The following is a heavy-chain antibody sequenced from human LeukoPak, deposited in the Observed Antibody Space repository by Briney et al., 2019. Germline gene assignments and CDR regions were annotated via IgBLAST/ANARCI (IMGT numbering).Heavy chain of an antibody. CDR3: ASGCTIWFGETPRLGYYYYMDV. CDR2: IIPIFGTA. Sequence: GASVKVSCKASGGTFSSYAISWVRQAPGQGLEWMGGIIPIFGTANYAQKFQGRVTITADESTSTAYMELSSLRSEDTAVYYCASGCTIWFGETPRLGYYYYMDVWGKGTTVTISS. CDR1: GGTFSSYA. V-gene: IGHV1-69*13. D-gene: IGHD3-10*01. J-gene: IGHJ6*03.